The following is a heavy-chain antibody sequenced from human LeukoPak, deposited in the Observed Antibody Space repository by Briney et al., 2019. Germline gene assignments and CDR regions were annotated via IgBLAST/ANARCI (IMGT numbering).Heavy chain of an antibody. V-gene: IGHV4-39*01. CDR3: VRHDGRGGNTMGALDS. J-gene: IGHJ4*02. CDR2: IYYGRTA. D-gene: IGHD3-3*01. CDR1: AGSISSSSHH. Sequence: SETLSLTCTVSAGSISSSSHHWGWIRQSPGKGLEWIGSIYYGRTAYYNPSLNSRVTISVATSTNQFSLQLNSVTAADTAVYYCVRHDGRGGNTMGALDSWGQGSLVTVSS.